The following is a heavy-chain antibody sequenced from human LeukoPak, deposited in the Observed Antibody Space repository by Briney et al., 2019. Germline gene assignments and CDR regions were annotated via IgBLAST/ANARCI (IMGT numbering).Heavy chain of an antibody. CDR2: IKQDGSEK. CDR1: GFTFSSCW. D-gene: IGHD6-13*01. CDR3: ARARSSSWLDP. J-gene: IGHJ5*02. Sequence: GRSLRLSCAASGFTFSSCWMSWVRQAPGKGLEWVANIKQDGSEKYYVDSVKGRFTISRDNAKNSLYLQMNSLRAEDTVVYYCARARSSSWLDPWGPGTLVTVSS. V-gene: IGHV3-7*02.